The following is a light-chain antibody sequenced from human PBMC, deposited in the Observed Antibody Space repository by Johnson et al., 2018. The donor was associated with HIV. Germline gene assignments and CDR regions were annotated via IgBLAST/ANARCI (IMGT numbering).Light chain of an antibody. V-gene: IGLV1-51*01. CDR2: DNN. Sequence: QAVLTQPPSVSAAPGQKVTISCSGISSNIGNNYVSWYQQLPGTAPKLLIYDNNKRPSGIPDRFSGSKSGTSATLGITGLQTGDEADYYCGTWDSSLSAYVFGTGTKVTVV. J-gene: IGLJ1*01. CDR3: GTWDSSLSAYV. CDR1: SSNIGNNY.